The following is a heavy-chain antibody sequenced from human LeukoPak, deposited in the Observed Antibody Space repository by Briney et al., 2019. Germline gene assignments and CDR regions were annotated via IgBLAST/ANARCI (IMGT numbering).Heavy chain of an antibody. D-gene: IGHD6-13*01. CDR2: ISGSGSYT. CDR3: AKGAHGAAGSRLYYYYMDV. Sequence: PGGSLRLSCAASGFTVSDYSMSWVRQAPGKGLEWVSAISGSGSYTDYADSVKGRFTISKDNSKNTLYMRMNSLRAEDTAVYYCAKGAHGAAGSRLYYYYMDVWGKGTTVTISS. J-gene: IGHJ6*03. CDR1: GFTVSDYS. V-gene: IGHV3-23*01.